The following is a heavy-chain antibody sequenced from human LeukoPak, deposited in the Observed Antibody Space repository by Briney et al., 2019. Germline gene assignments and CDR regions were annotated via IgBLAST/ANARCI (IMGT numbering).Heavy chain of an antibody. CDR3: ARGSRYDYDSSGYT. D-gene: IGHD3-22*01. CDR1: GGSISRYY. J-gene: IGHJ5*02. Sequence: PSETLSLTCTVSGGSISRYYWSWIRQPPGKGLEWIGYIYYTGSTYYNPSLKSRVTISVDTSKNQFSLKLSSVTAADTAVYYCARGSRYDYDSSGYTWGQGTLVTVSS. V-gene: IGHV4-59*01. CDR2: IYYTGST.